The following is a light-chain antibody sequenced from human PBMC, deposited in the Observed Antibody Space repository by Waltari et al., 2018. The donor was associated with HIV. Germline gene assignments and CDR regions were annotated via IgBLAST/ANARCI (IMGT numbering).Light chain of an antibody. J-gene: IGLJ2*01. V-gene: IGLV2-14*01. Sequence: QSALTQPASVSGSPGQTITISCTGTSSDVGVSNYVSWYQQHPGKAPKLIIFEVSIGPSGVCKRCSGSRSGNKATRTISGLQAEDDDDYYWSSSTSSSTRIFGGGTKLTVL. CDR1: SSDVGVSNY. CDR3: SSSTSSSTRI. CDR2: EVS.